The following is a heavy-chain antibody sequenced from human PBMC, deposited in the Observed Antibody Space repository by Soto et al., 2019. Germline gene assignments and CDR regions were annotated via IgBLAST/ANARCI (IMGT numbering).Heavy chain of an antibody. V-gene: IGHV4-39*01. CDR2: IYYSGST. D-gene: IGHD4-17*01. J-gene: IGHJ4*02. CDR1: GGSISTSSYY. CDR3: ARHTYGNNRYYFDL. Sequence: PSETLSLTCTVSGGSISTSSYYWGWVRQPPGKGLEWIGSIYYSGSTYYNPSLKSQVTISVDTSKNQFSLQLSSVTAADTALYYCARHTYGNNRYYFDLWGQGSLVTVSS.